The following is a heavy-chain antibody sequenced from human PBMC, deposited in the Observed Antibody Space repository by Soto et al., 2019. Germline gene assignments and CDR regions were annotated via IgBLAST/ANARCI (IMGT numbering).Heavy chain of an antibody. D-gene: IGHD1-1*01. J-gene: IGHJ4*02. Sequence: QVQLQQWGAGLLKPSETLSLTCAVYGGSFSGYYWSWIRQPPGKGLEWIGEINHSGSTNYNPSLNSRVTISVDTSKNQFSLKLSSVTAADTAVYYCARGKGQLERVVDYWGQGTLVTVSS. V-gene: IGHV4-34*01. CDR2: INHSGST. CDR3: ARGKGQLERVVDY. CDR1: GGSFSGYY.